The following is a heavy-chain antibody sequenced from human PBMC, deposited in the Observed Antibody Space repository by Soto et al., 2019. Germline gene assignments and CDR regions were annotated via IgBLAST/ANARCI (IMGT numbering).Heavy chain of an antibody. Sequence: ASVKVSCKASGYTFTSYYMHWVRQAPGQGLEWMGIINPSGGSTSYAQKFQGRVTMTRDTSTSTVYMELSSLRSEDTAVYYCARARYCSSTGCPEVRNGMDVWGQGTTVTVSS. J-gene: IGHJ6*02. V-gene: IGHV1-46*01. CDR3: ARARYCSSTGCPEVRNGMDV. CDR2: INPSGGST. D-gene: IGHD2-2*01. CDR1: GYTFTSYY.